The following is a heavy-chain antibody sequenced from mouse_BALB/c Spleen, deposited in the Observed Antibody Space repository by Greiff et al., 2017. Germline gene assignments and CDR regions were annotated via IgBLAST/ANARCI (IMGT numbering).Heavy chain of an antibody. CDR1: GYSITSDYA. V-gene: IGHV3-2*02. D-gene: IGHD2-4*01. CDR2: ISYSGST. Sequence: EVQLQESGPGLVKPSQSLSLTCTVTGYSITSDYAWNWIRQFPGNKLEWMGYISYSGSTSYNPSLKSRISITRDTSKNQFFLQLNSVTTEDTATYYCARAMITFDYWGQGTLVTVSA. CDR3: ARAMITFDY. J-gene: IGHJ3*01.